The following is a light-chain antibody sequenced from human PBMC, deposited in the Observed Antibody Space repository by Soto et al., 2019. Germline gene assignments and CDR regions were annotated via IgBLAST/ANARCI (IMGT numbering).Light chain of an antibody. CDR2: STN. Sequence: QTVVTQEPSLSVSPGGTVTLTCGLSSGSVSTNSYPSWYQQTPGQAPRTLIYSTNIRSSGVSDRFSGSLLGNQAALTITGAQANDECDYYCLLYLGGGIWVFGGGTKVTVL. CDR3: LLYLGGGIWV. V-gene: IGLV8-61*01. J-gene: IGLJ3*02. CDR1: SGSVSTNSY.